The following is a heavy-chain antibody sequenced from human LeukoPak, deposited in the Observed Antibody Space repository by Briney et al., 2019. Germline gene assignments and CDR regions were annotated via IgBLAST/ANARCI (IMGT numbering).Heavy chain of an antibody. CDR2: IYYSGST. CDR1: GGSISSSSYY. CDR3: ARDRRRSGVTMATNDY. D-gene: IGHD3-10*01. V-gene: IGHV4-39*02. J-gene: IGHJ4*02. Sequence: PSETLSLTCTVSGGSISSSSYYWGWIRQPPGKGLEWIGSIYYSGSTYYNPSPKSRVTISVDTSKNQFSLKLSSVTAADTAVYYCARDRRRSGVTMATNDYWGQGTLVTVSS.